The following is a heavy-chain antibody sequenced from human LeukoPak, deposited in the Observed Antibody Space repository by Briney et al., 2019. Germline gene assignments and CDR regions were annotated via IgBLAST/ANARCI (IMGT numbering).Heavy chain of an antibody. D-gene: IGHD3-10*01. CDR2: IRYDGSNK. Sequence: GGSLRLSCVASGFTFSSYGMHWVRQAPGKGLEWVAFIRYDGSNKFYADSVKGRFTISRDNSKNTLYLQMNSLRAEDTAVYYCAKDLDYYGSGSYTFDYWGQGTLVTVSS. CDR3: AKDLDYYGSGSYTFDY. J-gene: IGHJ4*02. V-gene: IGHV3-30*02. CDR1: GFTFSSYG.